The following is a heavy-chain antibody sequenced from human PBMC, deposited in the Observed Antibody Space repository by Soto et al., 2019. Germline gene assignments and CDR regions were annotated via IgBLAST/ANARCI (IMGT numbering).Heavy chain of an antibody. CDR2: IYPGDSDT. CDR3: ASLVHFWSGYPSGYFDY. J-gene: IGHJ4*02. D-gene: IGHD3-3*02. CDR1: GYSFTRYL. Sequence: GESLKISCKGSGYSFTRYLIGWGRQMPGKGLEWMGIIYPGDSDTRYSPSFQGQVTISADKSISTAYLQWSSLKASDTAMYYCASLVHFWSGYPSGYFDYWGQGTLVTVSS. V-gene: IGHV5-51*01.